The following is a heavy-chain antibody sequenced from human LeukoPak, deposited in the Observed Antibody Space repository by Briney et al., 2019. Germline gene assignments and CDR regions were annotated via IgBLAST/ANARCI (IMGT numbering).Heavy chain of an antibody. D-gene: IGHD2-15*01. J-gene: IGHJ4*02. CDR3: ASHCSGGSCHLY. CDR1: GGSISSYY. CDR2: IYYSGST. Sequence: SETLSLTCTVSGGSISSYYWSWIRQPPGKGLEWIGYIYYSGSTNYNPSLKSRVTISVDTSKNQFSLKLSSVTAADTAVYYCASHCSGGSCHLYWGQGTLVTVSS. V-gene: IGHV4-59*08.